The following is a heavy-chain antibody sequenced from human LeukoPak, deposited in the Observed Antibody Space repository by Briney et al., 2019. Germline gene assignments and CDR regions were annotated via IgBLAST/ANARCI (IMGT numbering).Heavy chain of an antibody. CDR1: GFTFSRYW. CDR3: ARAIRGSAVDTGDR. D-gene: IGHD3-10*01. V-gene: IGHV3-7*01. CDR2: IKNDGSEE. J-gene: IGHJ4*02. Sequence: GGSLRLSCAASGFTFSRYWMRWVRQAPGKGLEGVANIKNDGSEEYYVDSVKGRFTISRDNARNSLLLQMNSLTVEDTAVYYCARAIRGSAVDTGDRWGQGTLVTVSS.